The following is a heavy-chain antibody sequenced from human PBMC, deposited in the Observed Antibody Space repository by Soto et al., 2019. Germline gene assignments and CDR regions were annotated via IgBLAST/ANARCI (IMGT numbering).Heavy chain of an antibody. J-gene: IGHJ4*02. D-gene: IGHD1-1*01. CDR1: GFTFSTYA. V-gene: IGHV3-30*04. CDR2: ISDEGKNE. CDR3: AGGRTGWNDGDY. Sequence: GGSLRLSCAASGFTFSTYAMHWVRQAPGKGLEWVAVISDEGKNEYYADSVKGRFTISRDNSKNTLYLQMNSLRGEDTAVYYCAGGRTGWNDGDYWGQGTLVTVSS.